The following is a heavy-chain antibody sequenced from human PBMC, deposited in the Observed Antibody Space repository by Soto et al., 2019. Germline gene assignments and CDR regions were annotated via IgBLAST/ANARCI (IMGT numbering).Heavy chain of an antibody. J-gene: IGHJ4*02. Sequence: QVQLVESGGGVVQPGRSLRLSCAASGFTFSSYAMHWVRQAPGKGLEWVAVISYDGSNKYYADSVKGRFSISRDNSKNTLYLQMKSLRAEDTAVYYCARHKRDLRFLEWSYYFDYWGQGTLVTVSS. D-gene: IGHD3-3*01. CDR2: ISYDGSNK. V-gene: IGHV3-30-3*01. CDR1: GFTFSSYA. CDR3: ARHKRDLRFLEWSYYFDY.